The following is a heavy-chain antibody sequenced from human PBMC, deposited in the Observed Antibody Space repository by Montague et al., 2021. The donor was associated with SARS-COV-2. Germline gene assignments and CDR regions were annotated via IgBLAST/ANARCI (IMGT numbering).Heavy chain of an antibody. CDR1: GFSLSSSGMS. D-gene: IGHD2-2*01. V-gene: IGHV2-70*11. CDR3: ARIVSLVVPGDVPLLCYFGRDG. Sequence: PALVKPTQTLTLTCTFSGFSLSSSGMSVTWIRQPPGKALEWLARIDWDNDKYYSTSLKTRLTISKDTSKNQVVLTVTNVDPPDTATYYCARIVSLVVPGDVPLLCYFGRDGWGRGTTVIVSS. CDR2: IDWDNDK. J-gene: IGHJ6*02.